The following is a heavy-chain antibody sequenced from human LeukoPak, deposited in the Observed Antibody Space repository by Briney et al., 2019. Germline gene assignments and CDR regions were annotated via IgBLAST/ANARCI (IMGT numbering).Heavy chain of an antibody. V-gene: IGHV3-21*01. Sequence: PGGSLRLSCAASGFTFSSYSMNWVRQAPGKGLEWVSSISSSSSYIYYADSVKGRFTISRDNAKNSLYLQMNSLRAEDTAVYYCARAQRDYYDTKGMLAFDIWGQGTMVTVSS. CDR1: GFTFSSYS. J-gene: IGHJ3*02. CDR2: ISSSSSYI. CDR3: ARAQRDYYDTKGMLAFDI. D-gene: IGHD3-22*01.